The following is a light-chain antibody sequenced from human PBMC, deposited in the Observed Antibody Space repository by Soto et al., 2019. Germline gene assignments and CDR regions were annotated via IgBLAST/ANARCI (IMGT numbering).Light chain of an antibody. J-gene: IGKJ5*01. CDR1: QSISRH. Sequence: DIHMTQSPSSLSPSVGDRVTLTFRASQSISRHLYWYQQKAGRAPRLLIYGASNLQSGVPSRFSGGGSGTEFTLTISSLLPEDFATYYCQQGYSNPVTFGQGTRLEIK. CDR3: QQGYSNPVT. V-gene: IGKV1-39*01. CDR2: GAS.